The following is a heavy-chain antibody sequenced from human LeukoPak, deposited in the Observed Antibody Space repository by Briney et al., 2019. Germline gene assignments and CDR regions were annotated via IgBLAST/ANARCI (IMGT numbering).Heavy chain of an antibody. V-gene: IGHV4-39*07. CDR1: GGSISSSSYY. D-gene: IGHD2-2*01. CDR3: ARDRCSSTSCQNDY. CDR2: IYYSGST. Sequence: SETLSLTCTVSGGSISSSSYYWGWIRQPPGKGREWIGSIYYSGSTYYNPSLKSRVTISVDTSKNQFSLKLSSVTAADTAVYYCARDRCSSTSCQNDYWGQGTLVTVSS. J-gene: IGHJ4*02.